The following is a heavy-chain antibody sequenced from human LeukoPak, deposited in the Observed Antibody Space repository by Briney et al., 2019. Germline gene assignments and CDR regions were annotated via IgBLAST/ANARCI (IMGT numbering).Heavy chain of an antibody. J-gene: IGHJ4*02. CDR2: ISYDGSNK. CDR3: AKEDSSGWNDY. V-gene: IGHV3-30*18. CDR1: GFTFSNYA. D-gene: IGHD6-19*01. Sequence: GGSLRLSCAASGFTFSNYAMHWVRQAPGKGLEWVAVISYDGSNKYYADSVKGRFTISRDNSRNTLYLQMNSLRPEDTAVYYCAKEDSSGWNDYWGQGTLVTVSS.